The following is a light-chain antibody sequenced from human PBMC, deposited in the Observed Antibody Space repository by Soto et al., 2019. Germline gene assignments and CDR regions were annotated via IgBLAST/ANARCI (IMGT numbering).Light chain of an antibody. CDR2: GAS. V-gene: IGKV3-20*01. CDR1: QSVSSSY. Sequence: IVLSQSACTLSLSTGERATLSCRASQSVSSSYLAWYQQKPGQAPRLLIYGASSRATGIPDRFSGSGSGTDFTLTISRLEPEDFAVYYCQQYGSSPPWTFGQGTKVDI. J-gene: IGKJ1*01. CDR3: QQYGSSPPWT.